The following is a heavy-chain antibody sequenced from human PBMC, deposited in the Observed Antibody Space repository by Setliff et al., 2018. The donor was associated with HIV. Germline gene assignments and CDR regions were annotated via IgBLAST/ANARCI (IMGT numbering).Heavy chain of an antibody. V-gene: IGHV4-59*01. CDR1: GGSISSYY. CDR2: IYYSGST. J-gene: IGHJ4*02. CDR3: ARGSGDSYLQFDY. Sequence: SETLSLTCTVSGGSISSYYWSWIRQPPGKGLEWIGYIYYSGSTNYNPSLKSRVTISVDTSKNQFSLKLSSVIAADTAVYYCARGSGDSYLQFDYWGQGTLVTVSS. D-gene: IGHD2-21*02.